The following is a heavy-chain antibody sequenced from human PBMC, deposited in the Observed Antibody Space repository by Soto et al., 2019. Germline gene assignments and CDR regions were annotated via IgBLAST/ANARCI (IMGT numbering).Heavy chain of an antibody. CDR3: ARIPYDNSGTIFDY. D-gene: IGHD3-22*01. J-gene: IGHJ4*02. Sequence: PGGSLRLSCAVSGFSVSSKYMSWVRQAAGKGLEWVAVIYAGSITFYADSVKGRFTISRDDSKNSLYLQMSSLRVEDTAVYYCARIPYDNSGTIFDYWGQGTQVTVPQ. CDR1: GFSVSSKY. V-gene: IGHV3-53*01. CDR2: IYAGSIT.